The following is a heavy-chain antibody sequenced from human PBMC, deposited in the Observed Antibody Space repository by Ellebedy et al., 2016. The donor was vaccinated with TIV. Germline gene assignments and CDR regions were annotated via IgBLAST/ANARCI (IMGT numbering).Heavy chain of an antibody. V-gene: IGHV4-39*02. CDR2: IYYNGST. CDR1: GGSISSGGYF. D-gene: IGHD2-21*01. Sequence: SETLSLXXAVSGGSISSGGYFWGWIRRPPGKGLEWIGTIYYNGSTYYNPSLKSRVTISVDTSKNHFSLKLSSVTAADTAVYYCARYCCGVPNWFDPWGQGSLVTVPS. J-gene: IGHJ5*02. CDR3: ARYCCGVPNWFDP.